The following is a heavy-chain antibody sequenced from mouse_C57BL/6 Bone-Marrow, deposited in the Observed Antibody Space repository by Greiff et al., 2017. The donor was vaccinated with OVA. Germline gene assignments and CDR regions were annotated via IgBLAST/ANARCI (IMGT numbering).Heavy chain of an antibody. CDR1: GYAFSSSW. CDR2: IYPGDGDT. D-gene: IGHD2-3*01. CDR3: ARSIYDGYYWFAY. V-gene: IGHV1-82*01. Sequence: VKLQESGPELVKPGASVKISCKASGYAFSSSWMNWVKQRPGKGLEWIGRIYPGDGDTNYNGKFKGKATLTADKSSSTAYMQLSSLTSEDSAVYFCARSIYDGYYWFAYWGQGTLVTVSA. J-gene: IGHJ3*01.